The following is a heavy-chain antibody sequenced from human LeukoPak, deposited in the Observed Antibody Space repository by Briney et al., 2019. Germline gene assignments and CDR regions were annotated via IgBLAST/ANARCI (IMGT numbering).Heavy chain of an antibody. CDR1: GGTFSSYA. V-gene: IGHV1-69*04. CDR3: ARPRYCSSTSCSFDY. CDR2: IIPIFGIA. D-gene: IGHD2-2*01. Sequence: ASVKFSCKASGGTFSSYAISWVRQPPGQGLEWMGRIIPIFGIASYAQKFQGRVTITADKSTSTAYMELSSLRSEDTAVYYCARPRYCSSTSCSFDYWGQGTLVTVSS. J-gene: IGHJ4*02.